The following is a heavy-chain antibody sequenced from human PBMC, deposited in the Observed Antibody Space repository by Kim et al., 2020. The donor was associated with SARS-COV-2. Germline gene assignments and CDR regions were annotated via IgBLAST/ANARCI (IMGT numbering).Heavy chain of an antibody. D-gene: IGHD6-13*01. Sequence: GGSLRLSCTASGFTFGDYAMSWFRQAPGKGLEWVGFIRSKAYGGTTEYAASVKGRFTISRDDSKSIAYLQMNSLKTEDTAVYYCTRDRDSSSWPFDYWGQGTLVTVSS. J-gene: IGHJ4*02. CDR1: GFTFGDYA. CDR2: IRSKAYGGTT. CDR3: TRDRDSSSWPFDY. V-gene: IGHV3-49*03.